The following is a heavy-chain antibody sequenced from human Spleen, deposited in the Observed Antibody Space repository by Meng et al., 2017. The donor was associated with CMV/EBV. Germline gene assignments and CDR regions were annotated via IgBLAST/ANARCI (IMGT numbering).Heavy chain of an antibody. Sequence: TVSGDSNSSTTYYWGWIRQPPGKGLEWVGSVYYSESTYYNPSLESRVTISLDTYNNQFSLKLASVTAADTAVYSCVRSTIFGVASDFWGQGKLVTVSS. D-gene: IGHD3-3*01. CDR3: VRSTIFGVASDF. J-gene: IGHJ4*02. V-gene: IGHV4-39*07. CDR2: VYYSEST. CDR1: GDSNSSTTYY.